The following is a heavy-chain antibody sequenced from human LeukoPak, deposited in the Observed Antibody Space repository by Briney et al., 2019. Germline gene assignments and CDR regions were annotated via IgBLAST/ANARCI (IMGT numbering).Heavy chain of an antibody. D-gene: IGHD5-24*01. CDR3: VRLPRATIGATNYFDF. J-gene: IGHJ4*02. Sequence: SETLSLTCTVSGGSISGSSYYWGWIRQPPGKGLEWIGTIFYSGTSYYNPSLKSRVTISVDTSKNQFSLNLSSVTAADTALYYCVRLPRATIGATNYFDFWGQGTLVTVSS. V-gene: IGHV4-39*01. CDR2: IFYSGTS. CDR1: GGSISGSSYY.